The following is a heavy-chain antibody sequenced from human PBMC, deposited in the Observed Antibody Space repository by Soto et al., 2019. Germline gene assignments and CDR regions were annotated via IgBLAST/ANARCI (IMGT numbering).Heavy chain of an antibody. CDR2: IVVGSGNT. CDR3: AAADSGSYPPLNAFDI. CDR1: GFTFTSSA. V-gene: IGHV1-58*01. J-gene: IGHJ3*02. D-gene: IGHD1-26*01. Sequence: SVKVSCNASGFTFTSSAVQLVRQARGQRLEWIGWIVVGSGNTNYAQKFQERVTITRDMSTSTAYMELSSLRSEDTAVYYCAAADSGSYPPLNAFDIWGQGTMVTVSS.